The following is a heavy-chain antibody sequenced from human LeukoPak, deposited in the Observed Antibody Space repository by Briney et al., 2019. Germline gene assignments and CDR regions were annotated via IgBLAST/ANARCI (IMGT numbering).Heavy chain of an antibody. CDR2: ISYDGSNK. CDR3: AREGGIAAAGPTLGAFDI. Sequence: SGGSLRLSCAASGFTFSSYAMHWVRQAPGKGLEWVAVISYDGSNKYYADSVKGRFTISRDNSKNTLYLQMNSLRAEDTAVYYCAREGGIAAAGPTLGAFDIWGQGTMVTVSS. J-gene: IGHJ3*02. D-gene: IGHD6-13*01. CDR1: GFTFSSYA. V-gene: IGHV3-30-3*01.